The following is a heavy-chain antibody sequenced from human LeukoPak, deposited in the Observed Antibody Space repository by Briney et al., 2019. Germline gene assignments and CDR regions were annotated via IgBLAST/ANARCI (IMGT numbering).Heavy chain of an antibody. D-gene: IGHD1-7*01. J-gene: IGHJ5*02. CDR1: GGTFSSYA. V-gene: IGHV1-69*13. Sequence: ASVKVSCTASGGTFSSYAISWVRQAPGQGLEWMGGIIPIFGTANYAQKFQGRVTITADESTSTAYMELSSLRSEDTAVYYCARLYNWNSGFDPWGQGTLVTVSS. CDR2: IIPIFGTA. CDR3: ARLYNWNSGFDP.